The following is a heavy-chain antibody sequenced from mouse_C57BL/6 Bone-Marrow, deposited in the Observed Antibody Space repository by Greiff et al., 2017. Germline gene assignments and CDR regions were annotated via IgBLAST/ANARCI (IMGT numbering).Heavy chain of an antibody. CDR2: ISNGGGST. J-gene: IGHJ3*01. Sequence: EVKLVESGGGLVQPGGSLKLSCAASGFTFSDYYMYWVRQTPEKRLEWVAYISNGGGSTYYPDTVKGRFTISRDNAKNTLYLQMSRLKSEDTAMYYCARQGYGSSYGGFAYWGQGTLVTVSA. CDR1: GFTFSDYY. CDR3: ARQGYGSSYGGFAY. D-gene: IGHD1-1*01. V-gene: IGHV5-12*01.